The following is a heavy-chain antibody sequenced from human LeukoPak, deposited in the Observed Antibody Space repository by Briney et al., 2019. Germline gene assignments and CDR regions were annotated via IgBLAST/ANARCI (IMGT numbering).Heavy chain of an antibody. J-gene: IGHJ4*02. CDR1: GGSFSGYY. CDR2: IYYSGST. V-gene: IGHV4-59*01. D-gene: IGHD4-17*01. CDR3: ARYGDYVFDL. Sequence: SETLSLTCAVYGGSFSGYYWSWIRQPPGKGLEWIGYIYYSGSTIYNPSLKSRVTISVDTSKNQFSVKLSSVTAADTAVYYCARYGDYVFDLWGQGTLVTVSS.